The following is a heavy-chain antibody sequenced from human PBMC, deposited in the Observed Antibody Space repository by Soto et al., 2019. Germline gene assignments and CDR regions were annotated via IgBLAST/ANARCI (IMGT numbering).Heavy chain of an antibody. CDR1: GGSFSGWH. CDR2: ASHTGGT. D-gene: IGHD1-1*01. Sequence: QVQVQQWGAGLLKFSETLSLTCAVNGGSFSGWHWNWIRQPPGKGLEWIGEASHTGGTNYNTSLESRVTISVDRSRNQLSLNLTSVSAAGTAVYYCARSRNLDVWGPGTTVIVSS. CDR3: ARSRNLDV. J-gene: IGHJ6*02. V-gene: IGHV4-34*01.